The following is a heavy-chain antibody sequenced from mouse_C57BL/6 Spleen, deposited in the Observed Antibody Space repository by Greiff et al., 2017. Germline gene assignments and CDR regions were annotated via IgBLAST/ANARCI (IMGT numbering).Heavy chain of an antibody. J-gene: IGHJ2*01. V-gene: IGHV1-63*01. D-gene: IGHD1-2*01. Sequence: VQLQQSGAELVRPGTSVKMSCKASGYTFTNYWIGWAKQRPGHGLEWIGDIYPGGGYTNYNAKFKGKATLTADKSSSTAYMQFSSLTSEDSAIYYCARKTTAYYFDYWGQGTTLTVSS. CDR2: IYPGGGYT. CDR3: ARKTTAYYFDY. CDR1: GYTFTNYW.